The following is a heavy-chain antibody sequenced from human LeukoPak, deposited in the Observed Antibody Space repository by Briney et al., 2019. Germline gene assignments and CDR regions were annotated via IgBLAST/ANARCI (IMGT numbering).Heavy chain of an antibody. CDR3: ARSRYSSSWYVGFDY. J-gene: IGHJ4*02. D-gene: IGHD6-13*01. V-gene: IGHV3-30-3*01. Sequence: GGSLRLSGAASGFTFSSYAMHWVRQAPGKGLEWVAVISYDGSNKYYADSVKGRFTISRDNSKNTLYLQMNSLRAEDTAVYYCARSRYSSSWYVGFDYWGQGTLVTVSS. CDR1: GFTFSSYA. CDR2: ISYDGSNK.